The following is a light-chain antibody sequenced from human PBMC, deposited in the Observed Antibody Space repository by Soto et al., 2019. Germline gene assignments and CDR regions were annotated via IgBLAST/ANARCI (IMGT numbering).Light chain of an antibody. CDR1: QSVSSN. J-gene: IGKJ4*01. CDR3: QQYNNWPPPLT. CDR2: GAS. V-gene: IGKV3-15*01. Sequence: EIGMTQSPATMSVSPGERATLSCRASQSVSSNLAWYQHKPGQAPRLLIYGASTRATGIPARFIGSGSGTECTLTISSLQSEDFAVYYCQQYNNWPPPLTFGGGTKVEIK.